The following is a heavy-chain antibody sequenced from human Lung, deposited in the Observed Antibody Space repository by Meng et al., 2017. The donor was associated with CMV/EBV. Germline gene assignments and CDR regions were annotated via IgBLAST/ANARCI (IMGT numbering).Heavy chain of an antibody. V-gene: IGHV3-7*01. CDR3: ARESVLRCLGLRGYGLDV. D-gene: IGHD3-3*01. CDR1: GFTFTSYW. CDR2: VKSDGSET. Sequence: GGSLRLXCAATGFTFTSYWLTWVRQAPGRGLECVANVKSDGSETYYVDSVRGRFTISRDNSKNSLFLQMNSLGAEDTAVYYCARESVLRCLGLRGYGLDVWGRGXTVTVSS. J-gene: IGHJ6*02.